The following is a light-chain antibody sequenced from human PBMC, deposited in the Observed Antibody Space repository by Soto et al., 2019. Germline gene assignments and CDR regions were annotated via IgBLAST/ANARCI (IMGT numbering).Light chain of an antibody. V-gene: IGLV2-23*01. Sequence: QSALTQPSSVSGSPGQSITIACTGTSRDVGSYKLVSWYQQHPGKDPKLMIYEGSKRPSGVSNRFSGYKSGNTASLTISGLQDEDEADYYCCAYAGSSTVVFGGGTKMTVL. CDR3: CAYAGSSTVV. CDR2: EGS. CDR1: SRDVGSYKL. J-gene: IGLJ2*01.